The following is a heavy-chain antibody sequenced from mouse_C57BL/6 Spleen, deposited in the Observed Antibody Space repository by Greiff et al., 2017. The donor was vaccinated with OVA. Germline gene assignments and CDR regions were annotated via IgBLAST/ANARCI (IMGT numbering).Heavy chain of an antibody. Sequence: QVQLQQPGAELVMPGASVKLSCKASGYTFTSYWMHWVKQRPGQGLEWIGEIDPSASYTNYNQKFKGKSTLTVDKSSSTAYMQLSSLTSEDSAVYYCARRDDYRYYFDYWGQGTTLTVSS. CDR1: GYTFTSYW. V-gene: IGHV1-69*01. D-gene: IGHD2-4*01. J-gene: IGHJ2*01. CDR3: ARRDDYRYYFDY. CDR2: IDPSASYT.